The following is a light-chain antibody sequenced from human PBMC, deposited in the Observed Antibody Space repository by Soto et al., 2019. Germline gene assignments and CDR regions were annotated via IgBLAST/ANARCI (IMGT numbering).Light chain of an antibody. CDR1: QSVSSSY. Sequence: EIVLTQSPGTLSLSPGERATLSCRASQSVSSSYLAWYHQKPGQVPRLLIYGASSRATGIPDRFSGSGSGTDFTLTISRLEPEDFALYYCQQYGSAQITFCQGTRLEI. CDR2: GAS. CDR3: QQYGSAQIT. V-gene: IGKV3-20*01. J-gene: IGKJ5*01.